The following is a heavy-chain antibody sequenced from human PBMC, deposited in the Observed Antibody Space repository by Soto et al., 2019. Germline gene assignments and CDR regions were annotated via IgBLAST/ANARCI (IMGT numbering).Heavy chain of an antibody. CDR2: IYYSGST. D-gene: IGHD3-10*01. J-gene: IGHJ4*02. Sequence: SETLSLTCTVSGGSISSYYWSWIRQPPGKGLEWIGYIYYSGSTKYNPSLRSRVTISVDTSKNQFSLKLSSVTAADTAVYYCASYITMVRRGGYYFDYWGQGTLVTVSS. CDR1: GGSISSYY. CDR3: ASYITMVRRGGYYFDY. V-gene: IGHV4-59*08.